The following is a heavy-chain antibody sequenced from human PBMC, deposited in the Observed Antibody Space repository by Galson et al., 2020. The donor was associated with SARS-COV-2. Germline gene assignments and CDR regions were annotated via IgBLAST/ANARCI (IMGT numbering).Heavy chain of an antibody. D-gene: IGHD3-9*01. V-gene: IGHV1-2*02. CDR2: INPNSGGT. CDR1: GYTFTGYY. Sequence: ASVKVSCKASGYTFTGYYMHWVRQAPGQGLEWMGWINPNSGGTNYAQKFQGRVTMTRDTSISTAYMEPSRLRSDDTAVYYCASQSEPRGREGYYDILTGYYKPPEAGDSWGQGTMVTVSS. J-gene: IGHJ3*02. CDR3: ASQSEPRGREGYYDILTGYYKPPEAGDS.